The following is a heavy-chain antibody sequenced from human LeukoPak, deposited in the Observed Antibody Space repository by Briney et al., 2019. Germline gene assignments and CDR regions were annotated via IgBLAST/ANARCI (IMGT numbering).Heavy chain of an antibody. CDR1: GGSISSSSYY. Sequence: SETLSLTCTVSGGSISSSSYYWGWIRQPPGKGLEWIGEINHSGSTNYNPSLKSRVTISVDTSKNQFSLKLSSVTAADTAVYYCARGRPYYDFWSGYLDVWGKGTTVTVSS. J-gene: IGHJ6*03. CDR3: ARGRPYYDFWSGYLDV. D-gene: IGHD3-3*01. CDR2: INHSGST. V-gene: IGHV4-39*07.